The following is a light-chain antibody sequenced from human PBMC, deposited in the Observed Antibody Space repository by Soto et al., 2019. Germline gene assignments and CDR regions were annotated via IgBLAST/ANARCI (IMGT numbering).Light chain of an antibody. V-gene: IGKV3-20*01. CDR2: DAS. CDR1: QSVASSH. J-gene: IGKJ1*01. CDR3: QHYGSSPR. Sequence: EIVLTHSPGTLSLSPGEGATVSSRASQSVASSHLAWYRQKPGQTPRLLIYDASSRATGIPDRFSGSGSGTDFTLTISRLEPEDCAVYYCQHYGSSPRFGQGTKVDIK.